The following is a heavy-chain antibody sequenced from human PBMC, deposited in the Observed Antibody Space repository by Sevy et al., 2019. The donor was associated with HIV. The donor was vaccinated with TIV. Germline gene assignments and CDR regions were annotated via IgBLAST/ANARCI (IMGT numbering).Heavy chain of an antibody. V-gene: IGHV3-21*01. J-gene: IGHJ4*02. CDR2: ISSSSIYI. Sequence: GGSLRLSCAASAFTFSYYSMNWVRQAPGKGLEWVSSISSSSIYIYYADSVKGRFTISRDNAKNSLYLQMNGLRAEDTAVYYCARDRGYDDYGGEFDYWGQGTLVTVSS. CDR3: ARDRGYDDYGGEFDY. D-gene: IGHD4-17*01. CDR1: AFTFSYYS.